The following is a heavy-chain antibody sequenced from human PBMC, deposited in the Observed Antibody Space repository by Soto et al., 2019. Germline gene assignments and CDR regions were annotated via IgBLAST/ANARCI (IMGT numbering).Heavy chain of an antibody. V-gene: IGHV4-34*01. CDR2: INHSGST. CDR3: ARSAVNLYCSGGTCPYFDY. D-gene: IGHD2-15*01. J-gene: IGHJ4*02. CDR1: GGSFSGYY. Sequence: SETLSLTCAVYGGSFSGYYWSLIRQPPGKGLEWIGEINHSGSTNYNPSLKSRVTISVDTSKNQFSLKLSSVTAADTAVYYCARSAVNLYCSGGTCPYFDYWGQGTMVTSPQ.